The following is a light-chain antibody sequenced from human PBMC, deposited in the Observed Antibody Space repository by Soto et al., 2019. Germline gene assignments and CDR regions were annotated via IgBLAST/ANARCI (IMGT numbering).Light chain of an antibody. CDR2: GAS. Sequence: ELAWTQSQVTLSLSPGERATLSCMASQSVSSSYLAWCQQKPGQAPRLLIYGASNRATGIPDRFSGSGSGTDFTLTISRLEPEDFAVYYCQQYGSSPRTFCQGTKVDIK. J-gene: IGKJ1*01. V-gene: IGKV3-20*01. CDR3: QQYGSSPRT. CDR1: QSVSSSY.